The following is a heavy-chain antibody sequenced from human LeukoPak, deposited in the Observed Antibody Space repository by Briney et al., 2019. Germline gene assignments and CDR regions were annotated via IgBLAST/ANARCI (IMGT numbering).Heavy chain of an antibody. CDR1: GGSISNYY. CDR3: ARHSRGLDY. V-gene: IGHV4-59*08. J-gene: IGHJ4*02. CDR2: IYYSGRT. D-gene: IGHD6-19*01. Sequence: SETLSLTCTVSGGSISNYYWSWVRQPPGRGLEWIGYIYYSGRTSYNPSLNSRVTISVDTSKNQFSLKLNSVTAADTAVYYCARHSRGLDYWGQGTLVTVSS.